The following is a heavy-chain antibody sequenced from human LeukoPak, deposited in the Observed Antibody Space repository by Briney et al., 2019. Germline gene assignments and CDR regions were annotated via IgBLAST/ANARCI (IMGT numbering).Heavy chain of an antibody. CDR1: GFTFRSYG. J-gene: IGHJ4*02. D-gene: IGHD1-26*01. Sequence: GGSLRLSCAASGFTFRSYGMSWIRQAPGKGLEWVSGISGSGDTTYYADSVKGRFTISRDNSRDTLYLQMNSLRADDTAVYYCAKGPGVSGSYYDYWGQGTPVTVSS. CDR3: AKGPGVSGSYYDY. V-gene: IGHV3-23*01. CDR2: ISGSGDTT.